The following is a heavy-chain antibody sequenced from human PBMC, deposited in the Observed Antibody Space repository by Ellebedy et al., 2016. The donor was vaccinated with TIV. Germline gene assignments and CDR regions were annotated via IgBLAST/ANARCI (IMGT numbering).Heavy chain of an antibody. J-gene: IGHJ4*02. CDR2: TYYRSKWYN. CDR1: GDSVSTDIG. Sequence: SQTLSLTCVISGDSVSTDIGWNWIRQSPSRGLEWLGRTYYRSKWYNDYAVSVKSRITINPDTSKNQFSLKLSSVTAADTAVYYCARPSYYYDSSGYSQYYFDYWGQGTLVTVSS. V-gene: IGHV6-1*01. CDR3: ARPSYYYDSSGYSQYYFDY. D-gene: IGHD3-22*01.